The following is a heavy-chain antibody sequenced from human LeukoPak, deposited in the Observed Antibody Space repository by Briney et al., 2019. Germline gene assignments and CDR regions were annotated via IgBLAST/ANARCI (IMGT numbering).Heavy chain of an antibody. J-gene: IGHJ4*02. CDR2: ISNSGGST. CDR1: GFTFTSYA. Sequence: GGSLRLSCAASGFTFTSYAMTWVRQAPGKGLDWVAVISNSGGSTYYADSVKGRFTISRDNSKNTLYLQMNTLRAEDTAVYYCAKVIAVVGNEIFDYWGQGTLVTVSS. D-gene: IGHD6-19*01. V-gene: IGHV3-23*01. CDR3: AKVIAVVGNEIFDY.